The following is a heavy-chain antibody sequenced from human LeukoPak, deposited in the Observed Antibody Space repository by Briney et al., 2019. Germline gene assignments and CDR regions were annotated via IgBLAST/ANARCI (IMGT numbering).Heavy chain of an antibody. V-gene: IGHV4-34*01. CDR2: IYHSGST. CDR3: ASAFYDSSGYYYSPFDY. CDR1: GGSFSGYY. J-gene: IGHJ4*02. Sequence: SETLSLTCAVYGGSFSGYYWSWIRQPPGKGLEWIGYIYHSGSTYYNPSLKSRVTISVDKSKNQFSLKLSSVTAADTAVYYCASAFYDSSGYYYSPFDYWGQGTLVTVSS. D-gene: IGHD3-22*01.